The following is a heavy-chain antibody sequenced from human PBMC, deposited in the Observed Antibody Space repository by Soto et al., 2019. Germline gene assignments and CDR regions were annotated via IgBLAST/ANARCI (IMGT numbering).Heavy chain of an antibody. CDR2: IYYSGST. CDR1: GGSISSYY. CDR3: ARHSGDTVTYIPNVDS. Sequence: QVQLQESGPGLVKPSETLSLTCTVSGGSISSYYWSWIRQPPGKGLEWIGYIYYSGSTNYNPSLKSRVTISVDTSKNQLSLKLSSVTAADTAVYYCARHSGDTVTYIPNVDSWGQGTLGTVSS. D-gene: IGHD4-17*01. V-gene: IGHV4-59*08. J-gene: IGHJ4*02.